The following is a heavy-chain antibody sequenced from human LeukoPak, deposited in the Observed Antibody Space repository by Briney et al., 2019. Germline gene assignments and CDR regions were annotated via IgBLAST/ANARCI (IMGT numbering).Heavy chain of an antibody. CDR3: ARGGAARPDY. D-gene: IGHD6-6*01. J-gene: IGHJ4*02. V-gene: IGHV3-48*01. CDR2: INLNSRTI. Sequence: GGSLRLSCAASGFTFSTYGMNWVRQAPGKGLEWVSYINLNSRTIDHADSVRGRFTISRDNAKSSLYLQMNSLRAEDTAVYYCARGGAARPDYWGQGTLVTVLS. CDR1: GFTFSTYG.